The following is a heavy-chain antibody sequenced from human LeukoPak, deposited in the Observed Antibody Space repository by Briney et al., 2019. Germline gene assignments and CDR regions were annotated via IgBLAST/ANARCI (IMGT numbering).Heavy chain of an antibody. CDR2: ISAYNGNT. Sequence: ASVKVSCKASGYTFTSYGISWVRQAPGRGLEWMGWISAYNGNTNYAQKLQGRVTMTTDTSTSTAYMELRSLRSDDTAVYYCARAQHVTYYDFWSGPDAFDIWGQGTMVTVSS. CDR1: GYTFTSYG. V-gene: IGHV1-18*01. J-gene: IGHJ3*02. CDR3: ARAQHVTYYDFWSGPDAFDI. D-gene: IGHD3-3*01.